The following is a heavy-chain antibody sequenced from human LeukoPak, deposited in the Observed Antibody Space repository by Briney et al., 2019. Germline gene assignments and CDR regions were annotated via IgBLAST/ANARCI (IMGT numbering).Heavy chain of an antibody. Sequence: GGSLRLSCAASGFTFSSYWMTWVRQAPGKGLEWVANKKQDGSEKYYVDSVKGRFTVSRDNAKNSLYLQMNSLRAEDTAVYYCTRDQPGYSEACDWGQGTLVTVSS. D-gene: IGHD2-15*01. CDR1: GFTFSSYW. CDR2: KKQDGSEK. J-gene: IGHJ4*02. V-gene: IGHV3-7*01. CDR3: TRDQPGYSEACD.